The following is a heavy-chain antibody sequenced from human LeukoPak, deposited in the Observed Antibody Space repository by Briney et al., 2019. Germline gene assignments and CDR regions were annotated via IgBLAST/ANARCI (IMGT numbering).Heavy chain of an antibody. D-gene: IGHD4-23*01. J-gene: IGHJ4*02. CDR2: ISAYNGNT. CDR3: ARDQDGGNSFDY. CDR1: GYTFTSYG. Sequence: GASVKVSCKASGYTFTSYGISWVRQAPGQGLEWMGWISAYNGNTNYAQKLQGRVTMTRDTSTSTVYMELSSLRSEDTAVYYCARDQDGGNSFDYWGQGTLVTVSS. V-gene: IGHV1-18*01.